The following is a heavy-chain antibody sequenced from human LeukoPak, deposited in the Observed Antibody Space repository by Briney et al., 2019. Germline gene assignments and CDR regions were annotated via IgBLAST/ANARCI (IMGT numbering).Heavy chain of an antibody. CDR2: ISSSSTI. Sequence: GGSLRLSCAASGFTFSSYSMNWVRQAPGKGLEWVSYISSSSTIYYADSVKGRFTISRDNAKNSLYLQMNSLRAEDTAVYYCVTDFPVYWGQGTLVTVSS. J-gene: IGHJ4*02. V-gene: IGHV3-48*01. CDR3: VTDFPVY. CDR1: GFTFSSYS.